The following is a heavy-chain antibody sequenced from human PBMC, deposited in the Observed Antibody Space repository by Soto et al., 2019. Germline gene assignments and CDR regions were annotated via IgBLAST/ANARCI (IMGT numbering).Heavy chain of an antibody. CDR3: ARRDAVTTSFDY. Sequence: QLQLQESGPGLVKPSETLSLTCTVSGASISSSRNYWGWIRQPPGKGLEWIGSVYYSGRTYYNPSLKSRVTISVDTSKNQFSLKLTSVTAADTAVYYCARRDAVTTSFDYWGQGTLVTVSS. D-gene: IGHD4-17*01. CDR1: GASISSSRNY. V-gene: IGHV4-39*01. CDR2: VYYSGRT. J-gene: IGHJ4*02.